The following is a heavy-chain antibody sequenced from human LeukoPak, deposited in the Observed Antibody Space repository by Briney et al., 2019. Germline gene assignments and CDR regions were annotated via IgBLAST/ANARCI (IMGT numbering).Heavy chain of an antibody. Sequence: GGSLRLSCAGSGFTFSSYWMSWVRQAPGKGLEWVANIKQDGSEKYYVDSVKGRFTISRDNAKNSLYLQMNSLRAEETAVYYCATSQRNSGQYGNAFDIWGQGTMVTVSS. J-gene: IGHJ3*02. D-gene: IGHD6-19*01. CDR2: IKQDGSEK. CDR3: ATSQRNSGQYGNAFDI. CDR1: GFTFSSYW. V-gene: IGHV3-7*01.